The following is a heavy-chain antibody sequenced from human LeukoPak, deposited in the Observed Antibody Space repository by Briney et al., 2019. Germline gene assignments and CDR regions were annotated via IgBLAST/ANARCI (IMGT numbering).Heavy chain of an antibody. V-gene: IGHV3-13*04. CDR2: VGTAGDT. CDR1: GFIFSNYD. CDR3: GRYGSDAFDI. Sequence: AGGSLRLSCAASGFIFSNYDMHWVRQPTGKGLEWVSGVGTAGDTYYAGSVKGRFTISRENAKNSLHLQMNSLRARDTAVYYCGRYGSDAFDIWGRGTMVTVSS. J-gene: IGHJ3*02. D-gene: IGHD3-16*01.